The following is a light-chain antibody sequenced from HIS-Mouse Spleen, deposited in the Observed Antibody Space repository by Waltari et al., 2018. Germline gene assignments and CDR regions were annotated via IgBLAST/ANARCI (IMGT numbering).Light chain of an antibody. CDR3: YSTDSSGNHRV. CDR1: ALPKKY. V-gene: IGLV3-10*01. CDR2: GDS. J-gene: IGLJ2*01. Sequence: SYELTQPPSVSVSPGQTARITCSGDALPKKYYYLYQQKSGQPPVLVIYGDSKRPSGIPGRFSGSSSGTMATLTISGAQVEDEADYYCYSTDSSGNHRVVGGGTKLTVL.